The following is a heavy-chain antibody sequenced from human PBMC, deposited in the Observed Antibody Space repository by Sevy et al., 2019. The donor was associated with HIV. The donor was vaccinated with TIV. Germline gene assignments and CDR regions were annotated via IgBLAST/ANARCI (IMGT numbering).Heavy chain of an antibody. J-gene: IGHJ4*02. Sequence: QLGGSLRLSCVASGFTFNTYWMTWVRQAPGKGLEWVANINPDGSEKDYVDSLKGRFTVSRDNAETSLYLHMNSLRVEDTAVYFCARLLWDVVVVPGTTPGQYFDYWGQGTLVTVSS. D-gene: IGHD2-2*01. CDR1: GFTFNTYW. CDR3: ARLLWDVVVVPGTTPGQYFDY. CDR2: INPDGSEK. V-gene: IGHV3-7*01.